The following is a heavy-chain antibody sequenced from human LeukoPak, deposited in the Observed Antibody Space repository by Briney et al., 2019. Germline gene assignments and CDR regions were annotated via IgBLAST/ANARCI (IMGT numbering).Heavy chain of an antibody. V-gene: IGHV3-13*04. CDR3: VGGPVTGPLLDSFQA. D-gene: IGHD2-8*02. CDR2: ITTAGDR. CDR1: GFIYSYYY. Sequence: GGSLRLSCVASGFIYSYYYMHWVRQATGKGLEWVSSITTAGDRFYLGSVTGRFTISRENAKNSLYLQMNSMRAGDTAVYYCVGGPVTGPLLDSFQARGQGTMVTVSS. J-gene: IGHJ3*01.